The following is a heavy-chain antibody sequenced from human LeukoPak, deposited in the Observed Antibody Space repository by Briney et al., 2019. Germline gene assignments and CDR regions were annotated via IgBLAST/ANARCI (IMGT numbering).Heavy chain of an antibody. D-gene: IGHD6-6*01. J-gene: IGHJ4*02. CDR3: ARGHDYSSSLPY. CDR1: GGSISSSSYY. V-gene: IGHV4-39*06. Sequence: SETLSLNCTVSGGSISSSSYYWGWIRQPPGKGLEWIGSIYYSGSTYYNPSLKTRVTISVDTSKNQLLLKLSSVTAADTAVYYCARGHDYSSSLPYWGQGTLVTVSS. CDR2: IYYSGST.